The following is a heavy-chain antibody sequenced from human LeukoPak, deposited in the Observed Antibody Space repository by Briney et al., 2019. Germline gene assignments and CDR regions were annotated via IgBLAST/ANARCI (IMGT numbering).Heavy chain of an antibody. CDR2: IIPIFGTA. J-gene: IGHJ3*02. Sequence: GASVKVSCKASGGTFSSYAISWVRQAPGQGLEWMGGIIPIFGTANYAQKFQGRVTITADKSTSTAYMELSSLRSEDTAVYYCARHQSGLTGDDAFDIWGQGTMVTVSS. D-gene: IGHD1-20*01. CDR1: GGTFSSYA. CDR3: ARHQSGLTGDDAFDI. V-gene: IGHV1-69*06.